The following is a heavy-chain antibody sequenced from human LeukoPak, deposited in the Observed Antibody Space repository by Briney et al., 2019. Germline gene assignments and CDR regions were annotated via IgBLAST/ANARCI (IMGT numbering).Heavy chain of an antibody. CDR3: AKGSVATFDY. D-gene: IGHD4-23*01. CDR2: IRYDGSNK. J-gene: IGHJ4*02. CDR1: GFTFSSYG. Sequence: GGSLRLSCAASGFTFSSYGMHWVRQAPGKGLEWVAFIRYDGSNKYYADSVKGRFTISRDKFKNTLYLQMNSLRAEDTAVYYCAKGSVATFDYWGQGTLVTVSS. V-gene: IGHV3-30*02.